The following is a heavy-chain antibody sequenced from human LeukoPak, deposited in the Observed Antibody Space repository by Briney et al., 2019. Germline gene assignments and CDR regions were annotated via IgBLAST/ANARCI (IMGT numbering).Heavy chain of an antibody. CDR2: INPNSGGT. J-gene: IGHJ4*02. CDR3: ARGRIQLWTHYFDY. CDR1: GYTFTGYY. Sequence: ASVKVSCKASGYTFTGYYMHWVRQAPGQGLEWMGWINPNSGGTNYAQKFQGWVTMTRDTSISTAYMELSRLRSDDTAVYYCARGRIQLWTHYFDYWGQGTLVTVSS. D-gene: IGHD5-18*01. V-gene: IGHV1-2*04.